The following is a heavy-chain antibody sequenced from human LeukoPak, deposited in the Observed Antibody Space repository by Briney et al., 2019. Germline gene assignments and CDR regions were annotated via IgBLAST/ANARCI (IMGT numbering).Heavy chain of an antibody. V-gene: IGHV4-59*01. D-gene: IGHD6-19*01. CDR1: GGSISSYY. J-gene: IGHJ4*02. Sequence: SETLSLTCTVSGGSISSYYWSWIRQPPGKGLEWIGYIYYSGSTNYNPSLKSRVTISVDTSKNQFSLKLSSVTAADTAVYYCARDSSGWSSVRFPSDYWGQGTLVTVSS. CDR2: IYYSGST. CDR3: ARDSSGWSSVRFPSDY.